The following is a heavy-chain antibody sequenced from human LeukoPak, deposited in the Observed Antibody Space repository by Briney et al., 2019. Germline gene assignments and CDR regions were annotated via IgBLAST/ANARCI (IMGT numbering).Heavy chain of an antibody. V-gene: IGHV3-48*03. CDR1: GFSFRSYE. CDR2: IINSAGTI. Sequence: PGGSLRLSCVASGFSFRSYELNWVRQAPGKGLEWISYIINSAGTIHYADSVKGRFTISRDNVKNSVYLQMNSLRAEDTAVYFCARGYYYGSGTYHLDYWGRGTLVIVSS. D-gene: IGHD3-10*01. J-gene: IGHJ4*02. CDR3: ARGYYYGSGTYHLDY.